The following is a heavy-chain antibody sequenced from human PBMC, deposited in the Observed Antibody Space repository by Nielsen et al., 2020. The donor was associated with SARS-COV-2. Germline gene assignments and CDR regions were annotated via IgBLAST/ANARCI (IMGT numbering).Heavy chain of an antibody. V-gene: IGHV4-59*13. CDR2: IFNTGST. D-gene: IGHD6-13*01. J-gene: IGHJ4*02. CDR3: ARDRWQQLVPTY. Sequence: GSLRLSCTVFGGSIGSYYWSWIRQPLGKGLEWIGHIFNTGSTSYNPSLKSRVTISVDTSKNQFSLKLSSVTAADTAVYYCARDRWQQLVPTYWGQGTLVTVSS. CDR1: GGSIGSYY.